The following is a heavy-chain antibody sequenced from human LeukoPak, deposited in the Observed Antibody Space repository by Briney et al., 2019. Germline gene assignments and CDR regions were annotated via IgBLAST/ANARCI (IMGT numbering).Heavy chain of an antibody. CDR2: IKQDGSEK. J-gene: IGHJ3*02. Sequence: PGGSLRLSCAASGFTFSSYAMSWVRQAPGKGLEWVANIKQDGSEKYYVDSVKGRFTISRDNAKNSLYLQMNSLRAEDTAVYYCAGAPVGPDGDDAFDIWGQGTMVTVSS. CDR3: AGAPVGPDGDDAFDI. CDR1: GFTFSSYA. D-gene: IGHD1-26*01. V-gene: IGHV3-7*03.